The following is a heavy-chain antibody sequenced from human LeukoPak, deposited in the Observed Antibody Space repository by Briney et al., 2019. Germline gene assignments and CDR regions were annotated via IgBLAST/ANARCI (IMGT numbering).Heavy chain of an antibody. CDR2: ISSSSSTI. Sequence: GGSLRLSCAASGFTFSNYWMHWVRQAPGKGLEWVSYISSSSSTIYYADSVKGRFTISRDNSKNTLYLQMNSLRAEDTAVYYCARGGTMVRGVPYYYYGMDVWGQGTTVTVSS. CDR3: ARGGTMVRGVPYYYYGMDV. D-gene: IGHD3-10*01. CDR1: GFTFSNYW. J-gene: IGHJ6*02. V-gene: IGHV3-48*01.